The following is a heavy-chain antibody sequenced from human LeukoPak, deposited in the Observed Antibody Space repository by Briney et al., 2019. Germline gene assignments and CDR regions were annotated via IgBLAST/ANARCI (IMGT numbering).Heavy chain of an antibody. CDR3: AKDHPYCSSTSCSILHHFDY. J-gene: IGHJ4*02. CDR1: GFTFSSYA. V-gene: IGHV3-23*01. D-gene: IGHD2-2*01. Sequence: PGGSLRLSCAASGFTFSSYAMSWVRQAPGKGLEWVSAISGSGGSTYYADSVKGRFTISRDNSKNTLYLQMNSLRAEDTAVYYCAKDHPYCSSTSCSILHHFDYWGQGTLVTVSS. CDR2: ISGSGGST.